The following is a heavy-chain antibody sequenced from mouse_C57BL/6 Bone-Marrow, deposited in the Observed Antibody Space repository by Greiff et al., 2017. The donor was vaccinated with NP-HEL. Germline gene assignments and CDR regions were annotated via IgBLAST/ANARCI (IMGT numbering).Heavy chain of an antibody. CDR3: ARSLLFFAY. D-gene: IGHD2-10*01. Sequence: SGPVLVKPGASVKMSCKASGYTFTDYYMNWVKQSHGKSLEWIGVINPYNGGTSYNQKFKGKATLTVDKSSSTAYMELNSLTSEDSAVYYCARSLLFFAYWGQGTLVTVSA. J-gene: IGHJ3*01. V-gene: IGHV1-19*01. CDR2: INPYNGGT. CDR1: GYTFTDYY.